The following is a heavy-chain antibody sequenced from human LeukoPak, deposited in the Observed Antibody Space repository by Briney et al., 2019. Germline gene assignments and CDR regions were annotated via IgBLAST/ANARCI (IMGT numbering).Heavy chain of an antibody. Sequence: GASVKVSCKASGYTFTSYGITWVRQAPGQGLEWMGWISAYNGNTNYAQKLQGRVTMTTDTSTSTAYMELRSLRSDDTAVYYCARDPGIAVAGQGDYWGQGTLVTVSS. CDR3: ARDPGIAVAGQGDY. D-gene: IGHD6-19*01. CDR1: GYTFTSYG. V-gene: IGHV1-18*01. J-gene: IGHJ4*02. CDR2: ISAYNGNT.